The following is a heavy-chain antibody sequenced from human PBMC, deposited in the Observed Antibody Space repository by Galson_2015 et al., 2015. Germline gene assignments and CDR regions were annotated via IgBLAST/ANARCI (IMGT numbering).Heavy chain of an antibody. Sequence: SVKVSCKASGYRFTGNPMHWVRQAPGQRLEWMGWINGANGYTKYSQKFQGRVTMTRDTSTSTVYMELSSLRSEDTAVYYCARHLPPIAAAANDAFDIWGQGTMVTVSS. D-gene: IGHD6-25*01. CDR1: GYRFTGNP. V-gene: IGHV1-3*01. CDR3: ARHLPPIAAAANDAFDI. CDR2: INGANGYT. J-gene: IGHJ3*02.